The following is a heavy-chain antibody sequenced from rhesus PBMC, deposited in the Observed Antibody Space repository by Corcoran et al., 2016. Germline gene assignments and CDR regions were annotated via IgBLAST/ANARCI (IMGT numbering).Heavy chain of an antibody. CDR3: TRSIAAAGPLDS. V-gene: IGHV1-180*01. Sequence: QVQLVQSGAEIKQPGASVKLSCKASGYTFTSYYMHWVRQAPGQGLKWIGLISPYNGNKGYAQNLQGGVTITADTSTSTGYMELSSLRSEDTAVYYCTRSIAAAGPLDSWGQGVVVTVSS. CDR2: ISPYNGNK. CDR1: GYTFTSYY. J-gene: IGHJ6*01. D-gene: IGHD6-31*01.